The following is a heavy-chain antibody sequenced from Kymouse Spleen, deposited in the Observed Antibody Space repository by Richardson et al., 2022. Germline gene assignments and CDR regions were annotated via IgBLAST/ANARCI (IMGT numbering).Heavy chain of an antibody. Sequence: QVQLQQWGAGLLKPSETLSLTCAVYGGSFSGYYWSWIRQPPGKGLEWIGEINHSGSTNYNPSLKSRVTISVDTSKNQFSLKLSSVTAADTAVYYCAREGTMVRGALFDYWGQGTLVTVSS. CDR2: INHSGST. CDR3: AREGTMVRGALFDY. J-gene: IGHJ4*02. D-gene: IGHD3-10*01. V-gene: IGHV4-34*01. CDR1: GGSFSGYY.